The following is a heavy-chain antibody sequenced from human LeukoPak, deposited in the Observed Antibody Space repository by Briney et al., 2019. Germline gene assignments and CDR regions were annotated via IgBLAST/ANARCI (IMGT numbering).Heavy chain of an antibody. J-gene: IGHJ5*02. V-gene: IGHV3-15*01. CDR3: TRMNYARFDP. Sequence: GGSLRLSCAASGLTVSNAWMSWVRQAPGKGLEWVGRIRSSSDGGTTDYAAPVKGRFTISRDDSENTLFLRMSSLETEDTAVYYCTRMNYARFDPWGQGTPVTVSS. CDR1: GLTVSNAW. CDR2: IRSSSDGGTT. D-gene: IGHD2-2*01.